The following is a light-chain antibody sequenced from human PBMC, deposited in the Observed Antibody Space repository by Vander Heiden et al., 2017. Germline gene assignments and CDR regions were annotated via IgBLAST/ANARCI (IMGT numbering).Light chain of an antibody. V-gene: IGKV1-39*01. CDR1: QSISSY. CDR3: QQSDSTPQT. CDR2: AAS. Sequence: DIHITQSPSSLSASVGDRVTITCRASQSISSYLNWYQQKPGKAPKLLIYAASSLQSGVPSRFSGSGSGTDFTLTISRLHPEDFATYYCQQSDSTPQTFGQGTKVEIK. J-gene: IGKJ1*01.